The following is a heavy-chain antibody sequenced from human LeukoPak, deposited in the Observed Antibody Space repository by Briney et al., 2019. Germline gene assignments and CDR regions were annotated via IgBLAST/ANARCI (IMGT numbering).Heavy chain of an antibody. V-gene: IGHV4-4*07. Sequence: SETLSLTCTVSGGSISSYYWSWIRQPAGKGLKWIWRIYTSGSTNYNPSLKSRVTMSVDASKNRFSLKLRSVTAADTAVYYCARGPRSRGYCDYWGQGTLVTVSS. CDR2: IYTSGST. CDR3: ARGPRSRGYCDY. J-gene: IGHJ4*02. D-gene: IGHD2-21*02. CDR1: GGSISSYY.